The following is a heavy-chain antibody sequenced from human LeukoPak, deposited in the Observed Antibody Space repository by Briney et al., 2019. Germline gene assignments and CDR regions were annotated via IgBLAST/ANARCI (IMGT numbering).Heavy chain of an antibody. D-gene: IGHD2-8*02. Sequence: GGSLRLSCAASGFTFSSYGMSWVRQAPGKGLECVSFISGSGGGTYYADSVKGRFTISRDNSKNMLYLQMNSLGAEDTAVYYCAKSPGYWAHDYWGQGTLVTVSS. CDR3: AKSPGYWAHDY. V-gene: IGHV3-23*01. CDR2: ISGSGGGT. J-gene: IGHJ4*02. CDR1: GFTFSSYG.